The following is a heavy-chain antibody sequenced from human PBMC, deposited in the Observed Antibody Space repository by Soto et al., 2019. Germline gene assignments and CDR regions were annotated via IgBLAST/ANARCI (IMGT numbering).Heavy chain of an antibody. CDR1: GFPFSDYY. D-gene: IGHD3-9*01. J-gene: IGHJ4*02. Sequence: QVQLVESGGDLVKPGGSLRLSCAASGFPFSDYYMSWIRQAPGKGLEWVSSIGGSSSYTNNADSVKGRFTISRDNAKNSLYLQMNSLRAEDTAMYYCARRRPTGYYNYWGQGTLVTVSA. CDR2: IGGSSSYT. V-gene: IGHV3-11*05. CDR3: ARRRPTGYYNY.